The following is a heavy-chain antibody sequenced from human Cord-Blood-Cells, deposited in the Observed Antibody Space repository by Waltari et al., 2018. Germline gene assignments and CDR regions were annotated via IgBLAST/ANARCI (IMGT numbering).Heavy chain of an antibody. CDR2: MDTKSGNT. J-gene: IGHJ3*02. D-gene: IGHD6-19*01. CDR3: ATKYSSGWWI. V-gene: IGHV1-8*01. Sequence: QVQLVQSGAEVKKPGASVKVSCKASGSTFTSYDINWLRQATGQVLEWMGWMDTKSGNTGYAQKVQGRGSRTRNIAISTAYMELSSLRSEDTAVHYCATKYSSGWWIWGQGTMVTVSS. CDR1: GSTFTSYD.